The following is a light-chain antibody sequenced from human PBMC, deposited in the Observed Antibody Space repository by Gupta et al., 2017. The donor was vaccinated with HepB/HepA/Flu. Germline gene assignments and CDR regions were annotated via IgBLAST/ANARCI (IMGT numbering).Light chain of an antibody. CDR3: QQDGSSPRT. CDR1: QSVSSTY. V-gene: IGKV3-20*01. CDR2: AAS. Sequence: EILFTHSPGTLSLSPGERVTPSCRARQSVSSTYLAWYQQKPGQAPRLLIHAASIRATGIPDRFSGSGSGTDFTLTISSLEPEDFGMYYCQQDGSSPRTFGQGTKVEIK. J-gene: IGKJ1*01.